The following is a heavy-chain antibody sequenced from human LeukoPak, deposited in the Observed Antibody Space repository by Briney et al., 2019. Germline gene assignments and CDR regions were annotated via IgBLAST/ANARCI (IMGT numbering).Heavy chain of an antibody. V-gene: IGHV4-30-2*01. Sequence: PSQTLSLTCAVSGGSISSGGYSWSWIRQPPGKGLEWIGYIYHSGSTYYNPSLKSRVTISVDRSKNQFSLKLSSVTAADTAVYYCARGFSGSWYDRYYYYGMDVWGQGTTVTVSS. CDR1: GGSISSGGYS. CDR3: ARGFSGSWYDRYYYYGMDV. CDR2: IYHSGST. J-gene: IGHJ6*02. D-gene: IGHD6-13*01.